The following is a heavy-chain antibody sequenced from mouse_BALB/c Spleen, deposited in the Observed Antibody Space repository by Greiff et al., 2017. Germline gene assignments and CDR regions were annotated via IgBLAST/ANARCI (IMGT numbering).Heavy chain of an antibody. J-gene: IGHJ4*01. CDR2: ISTYYGNT. V-gene: IGHV1-67*01. Sequence: VKLQESGPELVRPGVSVKISCKGSSYTFTDYAMHWVKQSHAKSLEWIGVISTYYGNTNYNQKFKGKATMTVDKSSSTAYMELARLTSEDSAVYYCARARGLRRVYYAMDDWGQGTSVTVSS. CDR3: ARARGLRRVYYAMDD. D-gene: IGHD2-4*01. CDR1: SYTFTDYA.